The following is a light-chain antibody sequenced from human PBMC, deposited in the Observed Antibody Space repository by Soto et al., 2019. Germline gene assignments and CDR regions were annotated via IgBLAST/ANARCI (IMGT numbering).Light chain of an antibody. Sequence: DIVMTQSPDSLAVSLGERATINCKSSQSVLYSSNNNNYLAWYQQRPGQPPKLLLSWASTRASGVPDRFSGSGSGTDFALTFSSLQAADVAVYYCQQYYTSAPCTFGQGTKLE. CDR2: WAS. CDR3: QQYYTSAPCT. J-gene: IGKJ2*02. V-gene: IGKV4-1*01. CDR1: QSVLYSSNNNNY.